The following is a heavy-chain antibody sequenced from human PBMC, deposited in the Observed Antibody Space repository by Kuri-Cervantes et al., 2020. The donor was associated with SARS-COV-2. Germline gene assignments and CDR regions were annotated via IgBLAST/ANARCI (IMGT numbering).Heavy chain of an antibody. CDR1: GFTFSDYY. J-gene: IGHJ6*03. V-gene: IGHV3-7*01. Sequence: GGSLRLSCAASGFTFSDYYMHWIRQAPGKGLEWVANIKQDGSEKYYVDSVKGRFTISRDNAKNSLYLQMNSLRAEDTAVYYCARGKHCSSTSCYHPYYYYYYMDVWGKGTTVTVSS. CDR3: ARGKHCSSTSCYHPYYYYYYMDV. CDR2: IKQDGSEK. D-gene: IGHD2-2*01.